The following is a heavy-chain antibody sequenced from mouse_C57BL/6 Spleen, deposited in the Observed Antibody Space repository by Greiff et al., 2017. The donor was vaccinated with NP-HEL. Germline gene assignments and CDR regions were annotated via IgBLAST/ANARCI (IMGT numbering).Heavy chain of an antibody. Sequence: VKLLESGAELVRPGTSVTVSCKASGYAFTNYLIEWVKQRPGQGLEWIGVINPGSGGTNYNEKFKGKATLTADKSSSTAYMQLSSLTSEDSAVYFCARDGSYAMDYWGQGTSVTVSS. V-gene: IGHV1-54*01. CDR2: INPGSGGT. CDR3: ARDGSYAMDY. D-gene: IGHD2-3*01. J-gene: IGHJ4*01. CDR1: GYAFTNYL.